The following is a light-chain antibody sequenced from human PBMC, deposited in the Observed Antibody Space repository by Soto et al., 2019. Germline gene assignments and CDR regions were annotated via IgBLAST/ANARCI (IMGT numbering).Light chain of an antibody. Sequence: EIVLTQSPGTLSLSPGERATLSCRASQSVSSRYLAWYQQKPGQAPRLLIYGASSRATGIANRFSGSGSGTDFTLTISRLEPEDFAMYYCLLYFSPDRYTFGPGTKVQIK. CDR1: QSVSSRY. CDR3: LLYFSPDRYT. CDR2: GAS. V-gene: IGKV3-20*01. J-gene: IGKJ2*01.